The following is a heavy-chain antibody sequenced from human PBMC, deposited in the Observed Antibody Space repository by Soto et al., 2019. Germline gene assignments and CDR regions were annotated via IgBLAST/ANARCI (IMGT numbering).Heavy chain of an antibody. CDR2: IRNDNGNT. CDR1: GYTFTTTYG. V-gene: IGHV1-18*04. J-gene: IGHJ4*02. D-gene: IGHD4-17*01. CDR3: ATTVTTRTPGDN. Sequence: QVQLVQSGVEVKKPGSSVKVACKASGYTFTTTYGISCVRQAPGQGLEWMGWIRNDNGNTKYAQNLQGRVTMTTDIATSTAYLELRSLRSDDTAVYYCATTVTTRTPGDNWGQGTLVTVAS.